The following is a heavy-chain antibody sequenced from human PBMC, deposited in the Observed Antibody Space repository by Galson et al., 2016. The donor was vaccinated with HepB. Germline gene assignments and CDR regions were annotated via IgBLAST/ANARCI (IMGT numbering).Heavy chain of an antibody. V-gene: IGHV4-39*07. D-gene: IGHD3-10*01. CDR3: ARVSPARDLWSREFYNY. J-gene: IGHJ4*02. CDR2: VYYSGDT. Sequence: LSLTCTVSGGAISSSSYSWDWLRQPPGEGPVWIGSVYYSGDTHLNPSLKSRVSISVDTSKKQFSLKLNSVTAADTAVYYCARVSPARDLWSREFYNYWGQGTLVTVSS. CDR1: GGAISSSSYS.